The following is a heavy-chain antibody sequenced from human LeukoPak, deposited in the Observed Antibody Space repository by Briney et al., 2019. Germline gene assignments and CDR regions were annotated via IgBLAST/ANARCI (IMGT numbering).Heavy chain of an antibody. V-gene: IGHV4-4*07. CDR3: ARRLKTVVAEFYFDS. Sequence: SETLSLTCTVSGGSISSYYWSWIRQPAGKGLEWIGRIDTSGNTNYKPSLKSRVTMSVDTSKNQFSLKLSSVTAADTAVYYCARRLKTVVAEFYFDSWGQGTLVTVSS. CDR2: IDTSGNT. J-gene: IGHJ4*02. D-gene: IGHD3-22*01. CDR1: GGSISSYY.